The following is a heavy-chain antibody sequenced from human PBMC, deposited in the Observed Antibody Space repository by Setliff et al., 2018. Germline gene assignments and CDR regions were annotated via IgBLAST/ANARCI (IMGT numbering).Heavy chain of an antibody. D-gene: IGHD2-15*01. Sequence: KPSETLSLTCSVSGDSISSSSYYWGWIRQPPGKGLEWIGSINYSGITYYSPSLQSRVIVSVDTSKNQFSLKLSSVTAADTAVYYCARLPGYCNGGNCYGYYTFDIWGQGTMVTVSS. J-gene: IGHJ3*02. CDR3: ARLPGYCNGGNCYGYYTFDI. V-gene: IGHV4-39*01. CDR1: GDSISSSSYY. CDR2: INYSGIT.